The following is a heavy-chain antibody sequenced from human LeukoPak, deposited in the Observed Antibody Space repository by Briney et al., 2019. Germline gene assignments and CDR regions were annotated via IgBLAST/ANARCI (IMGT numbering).Heavy chain of an antibody. CDR2: IYYSGST. V-gene: IGHV4-59*08. CDR1: GGSISSYY. J-gene: IGHJ4*01. D-gene: IGHD6-19*01. Sequence: SETLSLTCTVSGGSISSYYWSWIRQPPGKALEWIGYIYYSGSTNYNPSLKSRVTISVDMSKNQFSLKLTSVTAADTAVYYCARQLSSGWYYFDYWGQGTLVTVSS. CDR3: ARQLSSGWYYFDY.